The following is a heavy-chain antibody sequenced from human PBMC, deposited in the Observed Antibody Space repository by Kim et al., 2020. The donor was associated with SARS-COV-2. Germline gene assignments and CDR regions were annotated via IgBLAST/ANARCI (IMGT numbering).Heavy chain of an antibody. V-gene: IGHV4-31*03. D-gene: IGHD3-22*01. CDR1: GGSISSGGYY. J-gene: IGHJ3*02. CDR3: ARAPSITMIVVVINAFDI. Sequence: SETLSLTCTVSGGSISSGGYYWSWIRQHPGKGLEWIGYIYYSGSTYYNPSLKSRVTISVDTSKNQFSLKLSSVTAADTAVYYCARAPSITMIVVVINAFDIWGQGTMVTVSS. CDR2: IYYSGST.